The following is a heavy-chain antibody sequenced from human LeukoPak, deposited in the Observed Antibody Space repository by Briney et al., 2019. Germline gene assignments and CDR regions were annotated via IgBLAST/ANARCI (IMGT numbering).Heavy chain of an antibody. CDR1: GGSISSGGYS. D-gene: IGHD3-10*01. CDR2: IYHSGST. V-gene: IGHV4-30-2*01. CDR3: VRDLTGGWFDS. J-gene: IGHJ5*01. Sequence: PSQTLSLTCAVSGGSISSGGYSWSWIRQPPGKGLEWIGYIYHSGSTYYNPSLKSRVTMSVDKSKNHLSLKLTSVTAADTAMYYCVRDLTGGWFDSWGQGTLVIVSS.